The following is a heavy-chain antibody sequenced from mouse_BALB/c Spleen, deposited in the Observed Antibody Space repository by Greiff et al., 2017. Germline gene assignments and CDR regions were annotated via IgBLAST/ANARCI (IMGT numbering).Heavy chain of an antibody. Sequence: EVQLQQSGPELVKPGASVKIPCTASGYTFTDYNMDWVKQSHGKSLEWIGDINPNNGGTIYNQKFKGKATLTVDKSSSTAYMELRSLTSEDTAVYYCARYYYSMDYWGQGTSVTVSS. CDR2: INPNNGGT. J-gene: IGHJ4*01. CDR3: ARYYYSMDY. V-gene: IGHV1-18*01. CDR1: GYTFTDYN.